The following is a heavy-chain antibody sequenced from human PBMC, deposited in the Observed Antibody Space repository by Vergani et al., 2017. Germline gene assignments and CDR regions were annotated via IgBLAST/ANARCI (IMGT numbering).Heavy chain of an antibody. Sequence: EVQLVESGGGLVQPGGSLRLSCAASGGTFSSYEMNWVRQAPGKGLEWFSYISSRGITIYYADSVKGRVTISRDNAKNSLYLQMNSLRAEDTAVYYWARDLDYGDYDYYYYGMDVWGQGTTVTVSS. CDR3: ARDLDYGDYDYYYYGMDV. J-gene: IGHJ6*02. V-gene: IGHV3-48*03. D-gene: IGHD4-17*01. CDR1: GGTFSSYE. CDR2: ISSRGITI.